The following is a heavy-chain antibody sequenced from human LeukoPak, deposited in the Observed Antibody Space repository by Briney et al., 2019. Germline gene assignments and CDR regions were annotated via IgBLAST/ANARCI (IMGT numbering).Heavy chain of an antibody. V-gene: IGHV3-48*04. D-gene: IGHD3-10*01. CDR1: RFTFNTYW. Sequence: GGSLRLSCAASRFTFNTYWMHWVRQAPGKGLEWVSYISHSVSTIYYADSVKGRFTISRDNAKNALYLQMNSLRAEDTAVYYCARVMEYYYYYMDVWGKGTTVTVSS. CDR3: ARVMEYYYYYMDV. CDR2: ISHSVSTI. J-gene: IGHJ6*03.